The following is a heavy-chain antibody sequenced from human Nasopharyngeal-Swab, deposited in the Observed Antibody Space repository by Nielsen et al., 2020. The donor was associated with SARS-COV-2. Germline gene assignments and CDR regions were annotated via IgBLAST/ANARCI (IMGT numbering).Heavy chain of an antibody. CDR1: GRSFSAYY. J-gene: IGHJ6*03. D-gene: IGHD2-2*01. CDR2: INHSGST. CDR3: ARGLSGIVPAPILGLGPYYYYYYMDV. Sequence: SETLSLTCAVYGRSFSAYYWGWIRQPPGKGLEWIAEINHSGSTNYNPSLKSRVTLSVDTSMNQVSLEVSSVTAADTAVYYCARGLSGIVPAPILGLGPYYYYYYMDVWGKGTTVTVSS. V-gene: IGHV4-34*01.